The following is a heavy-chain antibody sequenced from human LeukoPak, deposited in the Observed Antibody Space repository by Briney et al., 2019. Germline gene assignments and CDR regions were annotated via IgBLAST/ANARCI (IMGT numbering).Heavy chain of an antibody. CDR3: ASSYDSSGLNDAFDI. CDR1: GFTFSSYS. CDR2: ISSSSSYI. V-gene: IGHV3-21*01. Sequence: GGSLRLSCAASGFTFSSYSMNWVRQAPGKGLEWVSSISSSSSYIYYADSVKGRFTISRDNAKNSLYLQMNSLRAEDTAVYYCASSYDSSGLNDAFDIWGQGTMVTVSS. J-gene: IGHJ3*02. D-gene: IGHD3-22*01.